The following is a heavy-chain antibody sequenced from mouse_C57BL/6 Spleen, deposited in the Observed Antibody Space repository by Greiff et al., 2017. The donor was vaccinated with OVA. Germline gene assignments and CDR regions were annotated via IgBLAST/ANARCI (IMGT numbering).Heavy chain of an antibody. J-gene: IGHJ2*01. V-gene: IGHV1-80*01. D-gene: IGHD3-3*01. Sequence: QVQLQQSGAELVKPGASVKISCKASGYAFSSYWMNWVKQRPGKGLEWIGQIYPGDGDTNYNGKFKGKGTLTADKSSSTGNMQLSSLTSEDSAVYFCARDEGDWSAYVEYWGQGTTLTGSS. CDR1: GYAFSSYW. CDR3: ARDEGDWSAYVEY. CDR2: IYPGDGDT.